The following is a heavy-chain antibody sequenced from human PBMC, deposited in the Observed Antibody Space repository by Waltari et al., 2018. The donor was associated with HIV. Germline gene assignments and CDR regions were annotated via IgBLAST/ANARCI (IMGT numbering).Heavy chain of an antibody. Sequence: EVQLVESGGGLVKPGGSLRLSCAASGFTLSSYSMTWVRQAPGKGLEWVSSISSSSSYIYYADSVKGRFTISRDNAKNSLYLQMNSLRAEDTAVYYCARDRADYVWGSYFDYWGQGTLVTVSS. CDR1: GFTLSSYS. CDR2: ISSSSSYI. J-gene: IGHJ4*02. D-gene: IGHD3-16*01. V-gene: IGHV3-21*01. CDR3: ARDRADYVWGSYFDY.